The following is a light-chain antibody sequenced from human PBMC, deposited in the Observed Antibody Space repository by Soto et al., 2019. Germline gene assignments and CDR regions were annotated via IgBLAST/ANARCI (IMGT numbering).Light chain of an antibody. J-gene: IGKJ2*02. CDR1: QSISTW. CDR3: QQYNSYLCT. Sequence: DIQMTQSPSTLSASVGDRVTITCRASQSISTWLAWYQQKPGEAPKLLIYKASSLESGVPSRFSGSGSGTEFTLTINSLQPDDFAPYYCQQYNSYLCTFGQGTKLEIK. V-gene: IGKV1-5*03. CDR2: KAS.